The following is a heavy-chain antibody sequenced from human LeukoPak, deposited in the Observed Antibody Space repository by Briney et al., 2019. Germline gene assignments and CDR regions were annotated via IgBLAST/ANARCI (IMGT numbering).Heavy chain of an antibody. CDR3: VRANYFDY. V-gene: IGHV4-59*01. Sequence: SETLSLTCTVSGGSISSYYWSWIRQPPGKGLEWIGYIYYSGSTNYNPSLKSRATISVDTSKNQFSLKLRSVTAADTAVYYCVRANYFDYWGQGTLVTVSS. CDR2: IYYSGST. J-gene: IGHJ4*02. CDR1: GGSISSYY.